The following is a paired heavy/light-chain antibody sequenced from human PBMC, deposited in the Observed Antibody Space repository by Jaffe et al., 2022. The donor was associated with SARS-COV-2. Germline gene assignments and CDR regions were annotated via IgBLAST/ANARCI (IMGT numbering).Light chain of an antibody. CDR3: LAWDSDTVA. Sequence: SYDLTQPPSVSVSPGQTATISCSGTKLGEKYTSWYQTKPGQSPVVVMFRDSERPSGIPERFSGSSFGNTATLTIRETQGMDEAVYYCLAWDSDTVAFGGGTNLTVL. CDR1: KLGEKY. J-gene: IGLJ2*01. CDR2: RDS. V-gene: IGLV3-1*01.
Heavy chain of an antibody. Sequence: QVKLVQSGAEVQRPGASVRVSCAASGYSFTDHHIVWVRQAPGQGLEWVGWINPRIGDSANADKFQGRVSMTTDLSSSTVYLDLSRLTSDDTATYYCAKTGETGDPRTYGWLDPWGQGTLVIVSS. CDR3: AKTGETGDPRTYGWLDP. CDR1: GYSFTDHH. V-gene: IGHV1-2*02. D-gene: IGHD2-21*01. J-gene: IGHJ5*02. CDR2: INPRIGDS.